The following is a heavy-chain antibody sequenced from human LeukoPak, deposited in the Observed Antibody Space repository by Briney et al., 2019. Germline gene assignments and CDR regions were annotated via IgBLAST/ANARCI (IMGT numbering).Heavy chain of an antibody. J-gene: IGHJ4*02. CDR3: ARLDYYHFDY. Sequence: SETLSLTCTASGGSISRYYWSWIRQPPGKGLEWIGYISYSGSIKYNPSLMSRVTISVDTSKNQFSLKLSSATAADTAVYYCARLDYYHFDYWGQGTVVTVSS. D-gene: IGHD3-22*01. CDR1: GGSISRYY. CDR2: ISYSGSI. V-gene: IGHV4-59*01.